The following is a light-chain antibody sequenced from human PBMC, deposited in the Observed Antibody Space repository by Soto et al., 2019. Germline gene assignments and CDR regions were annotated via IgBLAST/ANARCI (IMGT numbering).Light chain of an antibody. J-gene: IGKJ2*01. CDR3: QQYNTYSYT. CDR1: QSINIW. Sequence: DIQMTQSPSTLSASVGDRVTITCRASQSINIWLAWYQQKAGKAPKLLIYDASTLENRVPLRFCGSGSETEFTLTISGLQPDDFATYYCQQYNTYSYTFGQGTKLEIK. CDR2: DAS. V-gene: IGKV1-5*01.